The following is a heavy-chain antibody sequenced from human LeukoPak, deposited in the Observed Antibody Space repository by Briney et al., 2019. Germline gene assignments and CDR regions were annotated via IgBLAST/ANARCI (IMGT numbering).Heavy chain of an antibody. CDR1: GFIFTDHW. D-gene: IGHD3-16*01. CDR3: ARAVDVADY. V-gene: IGHV3-7*01. CDR2: IKEDESAK. Sequence: PGGSLRLSCAASGFIFTDHWMSWARQAPGKGLEWVANIKEDESAKFYADSVRGRFTISRDNAKNSLYLQMNNLRVEDTAVYYCARAVDVADYWGRGTLVTVSS. J-gene: IGHJ4*02.